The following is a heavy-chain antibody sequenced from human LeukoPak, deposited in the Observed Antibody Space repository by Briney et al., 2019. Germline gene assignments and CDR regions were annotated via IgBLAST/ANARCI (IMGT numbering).Heavy chain of an antibody. Sequence: GESLQISCQGSGSIFTSYWIGWVRQVPGKGLEWMGIIYPGDSDTRYSPSFQGQVTISADKSISTAYLQWSSLKASDTAMYYCARHSSSAPEDYFDYWGQGTLVTVSS. CDR1: GSIFTSYW. J-gene: IGHJ4*02. CDR3: ARHSSSAPEDYFDY. CDR2: IYPGDSDT. D-gene: IGHD6-6*01. V-gene: IGHV5-51*01.